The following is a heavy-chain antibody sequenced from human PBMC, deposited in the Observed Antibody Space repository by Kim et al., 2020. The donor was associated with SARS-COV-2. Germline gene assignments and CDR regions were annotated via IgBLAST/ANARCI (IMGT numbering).Heavy chain of an antibody. Sequence: GGSLRLSCAASGFTFSSYSMNWVRQAPGKGLEWVSSISSSSSYIYYADSVKGRFTISRDNAKNSLYLQMNSLRAEDTAVYYCARDLGVQWFKGSPIRWSFDYWGQGTLVTVSS. CDR3: ARDLGVQWFKGSPIRWSFDY. J-gene: IGHJ4*02. V-gene: IGHV3-21*01. CDR2: ISSSSSYI. D-gene: IGHD3-10*01. CDR1: GFTFSSYS.